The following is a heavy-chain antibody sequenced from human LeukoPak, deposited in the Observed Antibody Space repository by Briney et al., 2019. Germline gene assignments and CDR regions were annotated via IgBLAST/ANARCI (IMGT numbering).Heavy chain of an antibody. D-gene: IGHD6-19*01. Sequence: GGSLRLSCAASGFTFSSYSMNWVRQAPGKGPEWVSYISSSSSTIYYADSVKGRFTISRDNAKNSLYLQMNSLRDEDTAVYYCARDSGRGIAVAGTFDYWGQGTLVTVSS. CDR1: GFTFSSYS. V-gene: IGHV3-48*02. CDR3: ARDSGRGIAVAGTFDY. CDR2: ISSSSSTI. J-gene: IGHJ4*02.